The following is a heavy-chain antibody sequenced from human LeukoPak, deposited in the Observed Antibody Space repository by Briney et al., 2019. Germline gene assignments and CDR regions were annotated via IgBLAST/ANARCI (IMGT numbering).Heavy chain of an antibody. CDR1: GYTFTGYY. CDR2: INPDSGGT. Sequence: GASVKVSCKASGYTFTGYYLHWVRQAPGQGLEWMGWINPDSGGTNYAQKFQDWVTMTRDTSISTAYMELSRLKSDDTAVYYCARGSFNPNWFDPWGQGTLVTVSS. J-gene: IGHJ5*02. V-gene: IGHV1-2*04. CDR3: ARGSFNPNWFDP.